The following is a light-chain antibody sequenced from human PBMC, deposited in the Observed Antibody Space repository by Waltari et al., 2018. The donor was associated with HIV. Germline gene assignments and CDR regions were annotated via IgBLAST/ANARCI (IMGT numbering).Light chain of an antibody. CDR1: TGTVSRNHY. J-gene: IGLJ3*02. CDR3: LLSYSGVRV. CDR2: DPE. V-gene: IGLV7-46*01. Sequence: LTCCPGGTVTVTCAPVTGTVSRNHYTHWIQLKPGQAPRTLIYDPEKRHTGTPGRFAGSLIGGRAALMLAGALPDDEADYYCLLSYSGVRVFGGGTKLTV.